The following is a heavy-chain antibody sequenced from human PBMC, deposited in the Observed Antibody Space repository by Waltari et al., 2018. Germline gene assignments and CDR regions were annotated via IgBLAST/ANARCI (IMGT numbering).Heavy chain of an antibody. CDR3: ARDKGIAHTYMDV. CDR1: GFTVSSNY. V-gene: IGHV3-53*01. Sequence: EVQLVESGGGLIQPGGSLRLSCAASGFTVSSNYMSWVRQAPGKGLEWVSVIYSGGSTYYADSVKGRFTISRDNSKNTLYLQRNSLRAEDTAVYYCARDKGIAHTYMDVWGQGTTVTVSS. D-gene: IGHD6-13*01. J-gene: IGHJ6*02. CDR2: IYSGGST.